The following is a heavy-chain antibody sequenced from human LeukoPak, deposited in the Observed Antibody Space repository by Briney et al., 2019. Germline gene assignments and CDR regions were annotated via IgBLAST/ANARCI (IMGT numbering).Heavy chain of an antibody. CDR2: IWYDGSNK. J-gene: IGHJ5*02. D-gene: IGHD4-17*01. CDR1: GFTFSNYG. Sequence: GGSLRLSCEASGFTFSNYGMNWVRQAPGKRLEWVAFIWYDGSNKYYADSVKGRFTISRDNSKNTLYLQMNSLTAEDTAVYYCARDGTVTAGPFDPWGGGTLVTVSS. CDR3: ARDGTVTAGPFDP. V-gene: IGHV3-33*01.